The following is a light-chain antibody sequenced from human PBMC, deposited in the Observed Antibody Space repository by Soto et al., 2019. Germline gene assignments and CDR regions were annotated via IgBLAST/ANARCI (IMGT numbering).Light chain of an antibody. CDR3: QQYGSSPPVT. V-gene: IGKV3-20*01. CDR1: QSVSSSY. Sequence: EIVLTQSPGTLSLSPGERATLSCRASQSVSSSYLAWYQQKPGQAPRLLIYGASGRATVIPDRFSGSGSGTDFTLTINRLEPEDFAVYYCQQYGSSPPVTFGQGTRLEIK. CDR2: GAS. J-gene: IGKJ5*01.